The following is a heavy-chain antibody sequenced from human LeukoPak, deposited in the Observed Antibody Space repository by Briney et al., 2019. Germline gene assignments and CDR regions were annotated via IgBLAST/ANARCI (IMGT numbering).Heavy chain of an antibody. CDR1: GGSFSGYY. V-gene: IGHV4-34*01. J-gene: IGHJ2*01. D-gene: IGHD2-21*02. CDR3: ARAGVVVVTVKWYFDL. Sequence: SETLSLTCAVYGGSFSGYYWSWIRQPPGKGLEWIGEINHSGSTNYNPSLKSRVTISVDTSKNQFSLKLSSVTAADTAVYYCARAGVVVVTVKWYFDLWGRGTLVTVSS. CDR2: INHSGST.